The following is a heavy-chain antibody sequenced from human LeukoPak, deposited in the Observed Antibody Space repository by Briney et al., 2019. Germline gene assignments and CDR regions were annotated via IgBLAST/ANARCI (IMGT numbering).Heavy chain of an antibody. J-gene: IGHJ1*01. D-gene: IGHD3-3*01. Sequence: SVKVSCKASGGTFSSYAISWVRQAPGQGLEWMGGIIPIFGTANYAQKFQGRVTITADESTSTAYMELSSLRSEDTAVYYCARAWLGFEFLESAPHFQHWGQGTLLTVSS. CDR2: IIPIFGTA. CDR1: GGTFSSYA. CDR3: ARAWLGFEFLESAPHFQH. V-gene: IGHV1-69*13.